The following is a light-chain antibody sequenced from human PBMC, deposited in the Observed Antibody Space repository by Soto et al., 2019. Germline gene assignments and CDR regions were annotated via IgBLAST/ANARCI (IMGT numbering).Light chain of an antibody. CDR2: EVR. CDR1: SRDVGAYNL. CDR3: SAFSSRSTLV. V-gene: IGLV2-14*01. Sequence: QTVVTQPASVSGSPGQSITISCSGTSRDVGAYNLVSWYQQSPGKAPKLLIYEVRNRPSGVSYRFSGSKSGNTASLTISSLLPEDEADYFCSAFSSRSTLVFGGGTKLTVL. J-gene: IGLJ2*01.